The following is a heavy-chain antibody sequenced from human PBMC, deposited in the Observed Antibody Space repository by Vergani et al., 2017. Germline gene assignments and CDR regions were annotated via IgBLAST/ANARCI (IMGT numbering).Heavy chain of an antibody. D-gene: IGHD3-10*01. CDR3: ARSITILREFDF. CDR1: GYSFINHW. CDR2: IFPGDSDT. Sequence: EVQLVPSGAEVKTPGAALKISCKGSGYSFINHWIAWVRQLPGKGLEWMGIIFPGDSDTRYSPSFQGQVTISADKSISTAYLQWSSLKASDTAMYYCARSITILREFDFWGQGTLVTVSS. J-gene: IGHJ4*02. V-gene: IGHV5-51*03.